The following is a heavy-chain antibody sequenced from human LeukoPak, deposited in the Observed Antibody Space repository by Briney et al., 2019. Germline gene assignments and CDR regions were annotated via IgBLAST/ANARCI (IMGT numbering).Heavy chain of an antibody. D-gene: IGHD5-18*01. CDR2: IYQSETA. V-gene: IGHV4-38-2*02. Sequence: SETLSLTCTVSGYSISSGYFWGWMRQPPGKGLEWIGSIYQSETAHYNPSLKSRVTISVDTSKNQFSLKLSSVTAADTAVYYCARQYSYGPLVDYWGQGTLVTVSS. CDR3: ARQYSYGPLVDY. CDR1: GYSISSGYF. J-gene: IGHJ4*02.